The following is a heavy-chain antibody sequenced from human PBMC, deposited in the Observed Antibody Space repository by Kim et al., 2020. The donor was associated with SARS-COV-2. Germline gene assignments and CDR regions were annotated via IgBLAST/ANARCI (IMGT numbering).Heavy chain of an antibody. CDR3: VGDLTFNYAY. J-gene: IGHJ4*02. CDR2: ISYRESGDYP. Sequence: GGSLRLSCAASGFPFSSYAMSWVRQAPGKGLEWVSTISYRESGDYPHYANSVKGRFTISSANSQSTLYLPMNSLRAEHTAAYYCVGDLTFNYAYWGQGNL. V-gene: IGHV3-23*01. D-gene: IGHD2-2*01. CDR1: GFPFSSYA.